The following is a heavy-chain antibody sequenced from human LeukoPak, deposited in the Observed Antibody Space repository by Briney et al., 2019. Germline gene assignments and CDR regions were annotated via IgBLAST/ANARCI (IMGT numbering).Heavy chain of an antibody. CDR1: GYSFSGYY. CDR3: ARDISSTSHQPNDY. D-gene: IGHD2-2*01. Sequence: ASVKVSCKASGYSFSGYYIHWVRQAPGQGLEWMGWINPNSGATNYAQKFQGRVTMTRDTSTSTAYMEVSRLTSDDTAVYYCARDISSTSHQPNDYWGQGTLVTVSS. V-gene: IGHV1-2*02. CDR2: INPNSGAT. J-gene: IGHJ4*02.